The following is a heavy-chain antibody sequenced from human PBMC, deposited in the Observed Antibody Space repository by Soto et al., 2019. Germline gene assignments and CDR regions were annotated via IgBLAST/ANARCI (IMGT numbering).Heavy chain of an antibody. J-gene: IGHJ4*02. CDR1: GGSISSYY. Sequence: PSETLSLTGTVSGGSISSYYLSWSRQPPGKGLEWIGYIYYSGSTNYNPSLKSRVTISVDTSKKQCSLKLSSVTAADTAVYYCATDSSWYQFDYWGQGTLVTVSS. V-gene: IGHV4-59*01. D-gene: IGHD6-13*01. CDR2: IYYSGST. CDR3: ATDSSWYQFDY.